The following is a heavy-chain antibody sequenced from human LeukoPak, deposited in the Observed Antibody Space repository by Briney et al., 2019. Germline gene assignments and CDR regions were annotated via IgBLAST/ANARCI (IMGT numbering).Heavy chain of an antibody. CDR1: GFSFSRYD. CDR3: ASYDFSK. D-gene: IGHD3-3*01. Sequence: GGSLTLSCAASGFSFSRYDIHWVRQAPGKGLEWVAFIRYDGSNKNYADSVKGRFTISRDNAKNSLYLQMNSLRAEDTAVYYCASYDFSKWGQGTLITVSS. V-gene: IGHV3-30*02. CDR2: IRYDGSNK. J-gene: IGHJ4*02.